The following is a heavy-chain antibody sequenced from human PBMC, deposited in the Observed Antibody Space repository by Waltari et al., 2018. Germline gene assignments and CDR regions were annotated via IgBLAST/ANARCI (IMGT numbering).Heavy chain of an antibody. CDR2: ISSSSSYI. V-gene: IGHV3-21*01. CDR3: ARDMWRWLQLKYWYFDL. D-gene: IGHD5-12*01. CDR1: GFTFSSYS. J-gene: IGHJ2*01. Sequence: EVQLVESGGGLVKPGGSLRLSCAASGFTFSSYSMNWVRQAPGQGLEWVSSISSSSSYIYYADSVKGRFTISRDNAKNSLYLQMNSLRAEDTAVYYCARDMWRWLQLKYWYFDLWGRGTLVTVSS.